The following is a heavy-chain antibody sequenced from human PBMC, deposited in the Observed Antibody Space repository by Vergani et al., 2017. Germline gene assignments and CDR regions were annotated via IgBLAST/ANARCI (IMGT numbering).Heavy chain of an antibody. CDR1: GGSFSNYY. Sequence: QVQLQESGPGLVKPSETLSLTCAVYGGSFSNYYWNWIRQPPGKGLEWIGEINHSGSTNYDPSLKSRVTISVDTSKNQFSLRLSSMTAADTAVYYCARGRYGYYMDVWGKGTTVTVSS. J-gene: IGHJ6*03. D-gene: IGHD1-1*01. CDR3: ARGRYGYYMDV. V-gene: IGHV4-34*01. CDR2: INHSGST.